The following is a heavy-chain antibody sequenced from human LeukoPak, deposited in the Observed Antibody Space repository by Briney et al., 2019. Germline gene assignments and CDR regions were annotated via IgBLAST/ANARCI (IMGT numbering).Heavy chain of an antibody. Sequence: PGGSLRLSCTASGFTFSAYSMSWVRQAPGKGLEWVAVIWYDGSNKYYADSVKGRFTISRDNSKNTLYLQMNSLRAEDTAVYYCARGPQSYSSSHYFDYWGQGTLVTVSS. CDR3: ARGPQSYSSSHYFDY. J-gene: IGHJ4*02. CDR1: GFTFSAYS. V-gene: IGHV3-33*08. CDR2: IWYDGSNK. D-gene: IGHD6-13*01.